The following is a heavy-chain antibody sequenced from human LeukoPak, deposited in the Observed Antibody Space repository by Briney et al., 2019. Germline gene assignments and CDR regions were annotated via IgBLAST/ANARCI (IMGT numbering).Heavy chain of an antibody. V-gene: IGHV1-69*05. D-gene: IGHD2-2*01. CDR3: ARDSDQDWYFDL. Sequence: GASVKVSCKASGYTFTGYYMHWVRQAPGQGLEWMGGIIPIFGTANYAQKFQGRVTITTDESTSTAYMELSSLRSEDTAVYYCARDSDQDWYFDLWGRGTLVTVSS. CDR2: IIPIFGTA. J-gene: IGHJ2*01. CDR1: GYTFTGYY.